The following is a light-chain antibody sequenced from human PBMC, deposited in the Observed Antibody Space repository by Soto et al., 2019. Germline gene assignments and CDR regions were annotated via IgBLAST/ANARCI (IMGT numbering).Light chain of an antibody. V-gene: IGKV1-5*03. Sequence: DIQMTQSPSTLSASVGARVTLTCRASQSISNWLAWYQQKPGKAPDLLIQKASTLESGVPSRFSGSGSGTEFTLTISSLQPDDFATYYCQQYDSYAPLTFGGGTKVEI. CDR1: QSISNW. J-gene: IGKJ4*01. CDR2: KAS. CDR3: QQYDSYAPLT.